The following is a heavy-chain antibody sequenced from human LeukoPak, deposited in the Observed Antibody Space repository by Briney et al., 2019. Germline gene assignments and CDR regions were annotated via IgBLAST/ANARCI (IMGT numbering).Heavy chain of an antibody. J-gene: IGHJ6*03. Sequence: GGSLRLSCAASGFTFNNYAVHWVRQAPGKGLEWVSVISYDGTNIYYADSVKGRFTISRDNFKNTLCLQMNSLRVEDTAVYYCARDYLYCSTTSCPIDYFYYMDVWGKGTTVTVSS. D-gene: IGHD2-2*01. CDR3: ARDYLYCSTTSCPIDYFYYMDV. V-gene: IGHV3-30*04. CDR1: GFTFNNYA. CDR2: ISYDGTNI.